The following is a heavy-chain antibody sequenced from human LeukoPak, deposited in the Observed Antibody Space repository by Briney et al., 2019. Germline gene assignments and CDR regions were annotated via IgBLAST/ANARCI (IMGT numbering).Heavy chain of an antibody. D-gene: IGHD3-3*01. J-gene: IGHJ4*02. CDR2: IYSSGNP. Sequence: PSETLSLTCIVSGDLFSDYKWSWIRQSPGKEPEWIGHIYSSGNPNYNPSFRSRVTISIDTSRKQFSLMLTSVTAADTAVYYCARFWSGLDYWGQGTLVTVSP. CDR1: GDLFSDYK. V-gene: IGHV4-59*01. CDR3: ARFWSGLDY.